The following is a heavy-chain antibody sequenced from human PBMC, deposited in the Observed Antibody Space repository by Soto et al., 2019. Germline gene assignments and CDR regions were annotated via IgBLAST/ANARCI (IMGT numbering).Heavy chain of an antibody. V-gene: IGHV1-69*13. CDR2: IIPIFGTA. D-gene: IGHD3-3*01. CDR3: ARTYYDFWSGYPPDYYYYGMDV. J-gene: IGHJ6*02. CDR1: GGTFSSYA. Sequence: SVKVSCKASGGTFSSYAISWVRQAPGQGLEWMGGIIPIFGTANYAQKFQGRVTITADESTSTAYMELSSLRSEDTAVYYCARTYYDFWSGYPPDYYYYGMDVWGQGTTVTV.